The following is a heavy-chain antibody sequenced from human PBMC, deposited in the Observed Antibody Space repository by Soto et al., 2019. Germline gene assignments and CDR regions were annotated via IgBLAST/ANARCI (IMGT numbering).Heavy chain of an antibody. V-gene: IGHV1-18*01. Sequence: QVQLVQSGAEVKKPGASVKVSCKASGYTFTSYGISWVRQAPGQGLEWMGWISAYNGNTNYAQKPQGRATTTTDTAASTAYMEPRRLRSAATAVHSCARGIALGLADYWGQRTLVTVSS. CDR3: ARGIALGLADY. J-gene: IGHJ4*02. CDR2: ISAYNGNT. D-gene: IGHD6-19*01. CDR1: GYTFTSYG.